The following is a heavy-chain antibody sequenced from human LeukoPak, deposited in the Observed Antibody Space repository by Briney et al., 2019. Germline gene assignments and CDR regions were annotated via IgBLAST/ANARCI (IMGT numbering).Heavy chain of an antibody. D-gene: IGHD3-10*01. CDR1: GFPLANTW. CDR3: AIGGTYGSGS. J-gene: IGHJ4*02. CDR2: INNDGSTT. V-gene: IGHV3-74*01. Sequence: GGSLRLSCAASGFPLANTWMHWVRQAPGKGLVWVSLINNDGSTTNYADSVKGRFTISRDNAKNTVYLQMNSLRAEDTAVYYCAIGGTYGSGSWGQGTLVTVSS.